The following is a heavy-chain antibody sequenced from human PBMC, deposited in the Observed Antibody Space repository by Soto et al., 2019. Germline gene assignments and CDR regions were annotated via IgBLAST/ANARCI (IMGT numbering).Heavy chain of an antibody. CDR3: ANSRGGTVFGYHGMDI. V-gene: IGHV1-69*01. CDR1: GGTFSSRA. CDR2: IIPVFGRV. Sequence: QVQLVQSGPEVKKTGTSVKVSCKASGGTFSSRAISWVRQAPGQGLEWMGGIIPVFGRVNYAEKFQDRVTITADESTGTVYMELSSLSSEDTALYSCANSRGGTVFGYHGMDIWGQGTTVSVSS. J-gene: IGHJ6*02. D-gene: IGHD3-16*01.